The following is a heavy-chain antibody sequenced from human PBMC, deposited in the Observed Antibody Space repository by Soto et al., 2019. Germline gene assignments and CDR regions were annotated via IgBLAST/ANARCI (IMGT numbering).Heavy chain of an antibody. CDR1: GGSISSGDYY. CDR3: ARERGVRSWWFDP. J-gene: IGHJ5*02. D-gene: IGHD3-16*01. CDR2: IYYSGST. Sequence: SETLSLTCTVYGGSISSGDYYWSWIRQPPGRGLEWIGYIYYSGSTYYNPSLKSRVTISVDTSKNQFSLKLSSVTAADTAVYYCARERGVRSWWFDPWGQGTLVTVSS. V-gene: IGHV4-30-4*01.